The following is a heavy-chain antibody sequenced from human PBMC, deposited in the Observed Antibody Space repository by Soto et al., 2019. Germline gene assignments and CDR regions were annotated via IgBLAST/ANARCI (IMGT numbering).Heavy chain of an antibody. CDR1: GGSISSGDYY. V-gene: IGHV4-30-4*01. Sequence: QVQLQESGPGLVKPSQTLSLTCTVSGGSISSGDYYWSWIRQPPGKGLEWIGDIYYSGSTYYNPSLKSRVTISVDTSKNQFSLKVSSVTAADTAVYYCARDGPLRFMEWSRNYYYGMDVWGQGTTVTVSS. CDR2: IYYSGST. D-gene: IGHD3-3*01. CDR3: ARDGPLRFMEWSRNYYYGMDV. J-gene: IGHJ6*02.